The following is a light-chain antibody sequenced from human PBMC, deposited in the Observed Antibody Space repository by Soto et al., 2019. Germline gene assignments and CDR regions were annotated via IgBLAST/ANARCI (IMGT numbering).Light chain of an antibody. CDR2: GAS. Sequence: EIVLTQSPGTLSLSPGERATLSCRASQSVSNNYLAWYQQKPGQAPSLLIYGASNRATGIPDRFSGSGSGTDFTLTISRLEPEDVAVYSCQQYGSSGTFSQGTKVDIK. CDR3: QQYGSSGT. V-gene: IGKV3-20*01. J-gene: IGKJ1*01. CDR1: QSVSNNY.